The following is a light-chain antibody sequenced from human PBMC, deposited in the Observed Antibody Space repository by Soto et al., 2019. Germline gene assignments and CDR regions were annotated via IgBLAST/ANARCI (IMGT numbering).Light chain of an antibody. CDR1: NSDVGGYNY. Sequence: QSALTQPASVSGSPGQSITISCTGTNSDVGGYNYVSWYQQHPGKAPKLMIYDVFYRPSGVSNRFSGSKSGNTASLTISGLQAEDEADYYCSSYTSSSTVVFGGGTKVTVL. CDR3: SSYTSSSTVV. V-gene: IGLV2-14*01. J-gene: IGLJ2*01. CDR2: DVF.